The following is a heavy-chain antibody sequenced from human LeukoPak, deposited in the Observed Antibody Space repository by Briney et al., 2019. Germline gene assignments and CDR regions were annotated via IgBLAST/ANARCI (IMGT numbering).Heavy chain of an antibody. J-gene: IGHJ3*02. V-gene: IGHV1-69*13. CDR2: IIPIFGTA. D-gene: IGHD2-2*01. CDR1: GGTYSSYA. CDR3: ARTCSSTSCHDAFDI. Sequence: SVKVSCKASGGTYSSYAISWVRQAPGQGLEWMGGIIPIFGTANFAQKCQGRVTITADESTSTAYMELSSLRSEDTAVYYCARTCSSTSCHDAFDIWGQGKMVTVSS.